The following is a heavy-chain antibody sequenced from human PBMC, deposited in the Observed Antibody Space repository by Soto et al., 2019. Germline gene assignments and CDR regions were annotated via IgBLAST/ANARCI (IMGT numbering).Heavy chain of an antibody. CDR1: GYTFTSYA. CDR3: ARDHVVRGNYYDY. D-gene: IGHD1-26*01. J-gene: IGHJ4*02. Sequence: ASVKVSCKASGYTFTSYAMHWVRQAPGQRLEWMGWINAGNGNTKYSQKFQGRVTITADKSTSTAYMELRSLRSDDTAVYYCARDHVVRGNYYDYWGQGTLVTVSS. CDR2: INAGNGNT. V-gene: IGHV1-3*01.